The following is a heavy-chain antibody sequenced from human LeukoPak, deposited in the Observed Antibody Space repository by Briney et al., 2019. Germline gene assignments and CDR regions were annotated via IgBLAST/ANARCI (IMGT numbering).Heavy chain of an antibody. J-gene: IGHJ4*02. CDR2: ISGSGGST. D-gene: IGHD1-26*01. CDR1: GFTFSGFA. CDR3: AKLTVGSDY. Sequence: TGGSLRLSCAASGFTFSGFAMTWVRQAPGKGLEWVSAISGSGGSTYYADSVKGRFTISRDNSKNTLYLQMNSLRAEDTAVYYCAKLTVGSDYWGQGTLVTVSS. V-gene: IGHV3-23*01.